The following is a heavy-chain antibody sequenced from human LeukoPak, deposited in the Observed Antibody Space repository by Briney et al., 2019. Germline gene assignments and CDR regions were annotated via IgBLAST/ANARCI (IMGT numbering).Heavy chain of an antibody. Sequence: TGGSLRLSCAASGFTFSSYGMHWVRQAPGKGLEWVAFIRYDGSNKYYADSVKGRFTISRDNSKNTLYLQMNSLRAEDTAVYYCAKGHSSGWPYYYYYMDVWGKGTTVTISS. J-gene: IGHJ6*03. CDR1: GFTFSSYG. V-gene: IGHV3-30*02. CDR3: AKGHSSGWPYYYYYMDV. CDR2: IRYDGSNK. D-gene: IGHD6-19*01.